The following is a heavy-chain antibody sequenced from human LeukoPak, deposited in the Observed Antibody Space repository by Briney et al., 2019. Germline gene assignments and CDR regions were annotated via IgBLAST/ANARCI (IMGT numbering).Heavy chain of an antibody. Sequence: PTGGSLRLSCAASGFTFDDYTMHWVRQAPGKGLEWASLISWDGGSTYYADSVKGRFTISRGNSKNSLYLQMNSLRTEDTALYYCAKDLGDLGAPDYWGQGTLVTVSS. V-gene: IGHV3-43*01. J-gene: IGHJ4*02. CDR3: AKDLGDLGAPDY. CDR2: ISWDGGST. D-gene: IGHD3-16*01. CDR1: GFTFDDYT.